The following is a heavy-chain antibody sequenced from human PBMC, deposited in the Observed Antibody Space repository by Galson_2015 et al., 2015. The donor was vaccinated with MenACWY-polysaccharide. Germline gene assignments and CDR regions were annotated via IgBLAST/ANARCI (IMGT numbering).Heavy chain of an antibody. D-gene: IGHD3-10*01. CDR2: IKQDGSEK. Sequence: SLRLSCAASGSTLSNFWMSWVRQAPGKGLEWVASIKQDGSEKYLVDSVKGRFTISRDNAENSLFLQMNSLRAEDTAVYCCARERWVRGVFFDQGGQGTLVTVSS. CDR3: ARERWVRGVFFDQ. V-gene: IGHV3-7*01. CDR1: GSTLSNFW. J-gene: IGHJ4*02.